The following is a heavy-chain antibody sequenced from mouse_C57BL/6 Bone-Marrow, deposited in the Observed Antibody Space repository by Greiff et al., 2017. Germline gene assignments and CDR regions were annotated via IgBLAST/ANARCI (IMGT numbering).Heavy chain of an antibody. CDR1: GYTFTDYY. CDR2: INPNNGGT. J-gene: IGHJ3*01. D-gene: IGHD1-1*01. Sequence: EVQLQQSGPELVKPGASVKISCKASGYTFTDYYMNWVKQSHGKSLEWIGDINPNNGGTSYNQKFKGKATLTVDKSSSTAYMALRSLTSEDSAVYSCARGYYYGSGLFAYWGQGTLVTVSA. V-gene: IGHV1-26*01. CDR3: ARGYYYGSGLFAY.